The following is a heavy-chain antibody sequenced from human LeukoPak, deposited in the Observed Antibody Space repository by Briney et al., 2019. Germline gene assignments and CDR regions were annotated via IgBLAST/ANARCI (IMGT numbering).Heavy chain of an antibody. CDR1: GFTVSSNY. Sequence: PGGSLRLSCAASGFTVSSNYMSWVRQAPEKGLEWVSVIYSGGSTFYADSVKGRFTVSRDNSKNTLYLQMDSLRAEDTAAYYCAKDRNYYYMDVWGNGTTVTVSS. CDR2: IYSGGST. V-gene: IGHV3-53*01. CDR3: AKDRNYYYMDV. J-gene: IGHJ6*03.